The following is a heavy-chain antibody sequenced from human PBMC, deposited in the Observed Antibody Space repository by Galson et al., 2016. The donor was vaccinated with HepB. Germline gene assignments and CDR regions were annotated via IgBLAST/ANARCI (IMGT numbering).Heavy chain of an antibody. CDR1: GFSFKDYG. CDR3: AKSRGFSSSSNFFDH. D-gene: IGHD6-6*01. J-gene: IGHJ4*02. V-gene: IGHV3-33*06. CDR2: IWYDGSNQ. Sequence: SLRLSCAASGFSFKDYGIHWVRQAPGKGLEWVALIWYDGSNQFYADSVKGRFIISRDNSKNTLYLQMNSLRVEDTALYFCAKSRGFSSSSNFFDHWGQGALVMVSS.